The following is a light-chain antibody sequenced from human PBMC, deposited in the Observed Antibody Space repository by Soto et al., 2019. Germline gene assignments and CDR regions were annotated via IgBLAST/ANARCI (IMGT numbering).Light chain of an antibody. CDR1: QSINNL. CDR2: DVS. V-gene: IGKV1-5*01. CDR3: QQYDSYPLT. J-gene: IGKJ4*01. Sequence: IQLTQYTSTLSASVGDRVTITCRASQSINNLLAWYQQKPGKAPKFLIYDVSTLESGVPSRFSGSGSGTEFTLTISSLQPEDFATYYCQQYDSYPLTFGGGTKVDIK.